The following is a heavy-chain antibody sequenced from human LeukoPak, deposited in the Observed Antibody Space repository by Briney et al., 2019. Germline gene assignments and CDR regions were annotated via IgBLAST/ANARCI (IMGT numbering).Heavy chain of an antibody. V-gene: IGHV1-69*13. CDR2: IIPIFGTA. CDR3: AVGYSYPGAFDI. J-gene: IGHJ3*02. D-gene: IGHD5-18*01. Sequence: SVKVSCKASGYTFTSYGISWVRQAPGQGLEWMGGIIPIFGTANYAQKFQGRVTITADESTSTAYMELSSLRSEDTAVYYCAVGYSYPGAFDIWGQGTMVTVSS. CDR1: GYTFTSYG.